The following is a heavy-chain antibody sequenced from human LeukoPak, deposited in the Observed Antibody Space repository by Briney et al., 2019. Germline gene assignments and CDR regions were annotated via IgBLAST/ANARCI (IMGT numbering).Heavy chain of an antibody. Sequence: GGSLRLSCAASGFTFSSYGMHWVRQAPGKGLEWVAFIRYDGSNKYYADSVKGRFTISRDNSKNTLYLQMNSLRAEDTAVYYCAKDDGWFGESGSLHAFDIWGQGTMVTVSS. D-gene: IGHD3-10*01. CDR3: AKDDGWFGESGSLHAFDI. CDR1: GFTFSSYG. J-gene: IGHJ3*02. V-gene: IGHV3-30*02. CDR2: IRYDGSNK.